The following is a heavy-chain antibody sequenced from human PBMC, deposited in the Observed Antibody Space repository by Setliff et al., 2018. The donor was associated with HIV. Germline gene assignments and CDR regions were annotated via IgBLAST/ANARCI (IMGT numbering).Heavy chain of an antibody. J-gene: IGHJ6*02. CDR3: IRGPWRTGMDV. V-gene: IGHV3-15*01. D-gene: IGHD5-12*01. CDR2: IKSKADGGTT. Sequence: GGSLRLSCAASGFTFSDAWMTWVRQAPGKGLEWVGRIKSKADGGTTDYAAPVKGRFTISRDDSKSVAYLQMNSLKTDDTAVYYCIRGPWRTGMDVWGQGTTVTVSS. CDR1: GFTFSDAW.